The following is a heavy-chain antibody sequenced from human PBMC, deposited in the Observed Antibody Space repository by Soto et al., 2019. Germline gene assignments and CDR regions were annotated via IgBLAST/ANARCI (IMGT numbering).Heavy chain of an antibody. CDR1: GYTFTTYG. Sequence: QVQLVQSGAEVKKPGASVKVSCKASGYTFTTYGMSWVRQAPGQGLDWMGWISTYNGNTKYAERLQGRGTMTTDTTTSTAYMELRSLRSDDTAVYYCARGPTEYYDNSGDYFLDYWGQGTLVTVSS. D-gene: IGHD3-22*01. CDR2: ISTYNGNT. CDR3: ARGPTEYYDNSGDYFLDY. J-gene: IGHJ4*02. V-gene: IGHV1-18*01.